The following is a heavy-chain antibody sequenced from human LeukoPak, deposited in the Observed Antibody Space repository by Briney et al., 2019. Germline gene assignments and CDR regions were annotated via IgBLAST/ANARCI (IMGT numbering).Heavy chain of an antibody. V-gene: IGHV1-2*06. CDR2: LNPNTGHA. CDR1: AYDFTGYH. CDR3: AKDRDGADRIVL. J-gene: IGHJ4*02. D-gene: IGHD5-24*01. Sequence: GASVKVSCKVVAYDFTGYHIHWVRQAPGQGPEWMGRLNPNTGHAVYPFKFQGRVTITRDTSSNTAYMEVTRLTSDDTALYYCAKDRDGADRIVLWGQGTLVTVSS.